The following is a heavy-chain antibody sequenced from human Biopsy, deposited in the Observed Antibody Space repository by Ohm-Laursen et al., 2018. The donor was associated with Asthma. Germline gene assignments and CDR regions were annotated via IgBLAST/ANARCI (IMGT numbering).Heavy chain of an antibody. Sequence: SSVKVSCKASGDSFSNYAISWVRQAPGQGLEWMGGLIPVLGTPDHAQMFEGRVTITAGESTSTAYMELSSLSSEDTAVYYCARGYSGSDRIVYFYSGLEVWGQGTTVTVSS. D-gene: IGHD5-12*01. CDR3: ARGYSGSDRIVYFYSGLEV. CDR2: LIPVLGTP. V-gene: IGHV1-69*01. J-gene: IGHJ6*02. CDR1: GDSFSNYA.